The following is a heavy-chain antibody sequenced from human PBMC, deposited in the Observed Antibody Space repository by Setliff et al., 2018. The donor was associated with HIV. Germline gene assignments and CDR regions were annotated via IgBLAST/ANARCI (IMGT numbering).Heavy chain of an antibody. CDR3: ARHSFPFGGKGVDY. Sequence: PSETLSLTCAVSGYSINSGYYWGWIRQPPGKGLEWIGTIYHSGSTYYNPSLKSRVTISVDMSKNQFSLRLSSVTAADTAVYYCARHSFPFGGKGVDYWGQGTLVTSPQ. J-gene: IGHJ4*02. V-gene: IGHV4-38-2*01. CDR2: IYHSGST. CDR1: GYSINSGYY. D-gene: IGHD2-15*01.